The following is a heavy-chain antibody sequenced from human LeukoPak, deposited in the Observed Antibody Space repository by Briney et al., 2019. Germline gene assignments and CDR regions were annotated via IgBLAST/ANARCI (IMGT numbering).Heavy chain of an antibody. CDR3: AKDPTYYDFWSGYPEYFQH. V-gene: IGHV3-23*01. J-gene: IGHJ1*01. CDR1: GFTFRSYA. D-gene: IGHD3-3*01. Sequence: PGGSLRLSCAASGFTFRSYAMSWVRQAPGKGLEWVSAISGSGGSTYYADSVKGRFTISRDNSKNTLYLQMNSLRAEDAAVYYCAKDPTYYDFWSGYPEYFQHWGQGTLVTVSS. CDR2: ISGSGGST.